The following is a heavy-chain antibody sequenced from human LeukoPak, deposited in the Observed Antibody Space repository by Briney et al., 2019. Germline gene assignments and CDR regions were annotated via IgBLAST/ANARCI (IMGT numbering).Heavy chain of an antibody. Sequence: GASVKVSCKASVYPFTRYYIHWVRQAPGQGVEWMGWINPNSGGSHYAQTFQGRVTLTRDTSISTAYMELNRLRSDDTAVYYCARSRDSRGYPDAFDVWGQGTMVTVSS. D-gene: IGHD3-22*01. CDR1: VYPFTRYY. V-gene: IGHV1-2*02. J-gene: IGHJ3*01. CDR2: INPNSGGS. CDR3: ARSRDSRGYPDAFDV.